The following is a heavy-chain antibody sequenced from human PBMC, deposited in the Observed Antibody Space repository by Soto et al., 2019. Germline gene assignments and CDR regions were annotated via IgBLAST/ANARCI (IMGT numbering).Heavy chain of an antibody. CDR3: AGWIQLQQYYYYGMDV. V-gene: IGHV4-4*02. CDR2: IYHSGST. J-gene: IGHJ6*02. Sequence: QVQLQESGPGLVKPSGTLSLTCAVSGGSISSSNWWSWVRQPPGKGLEWIGEIYHSGSTNYNPSLKVRATIPADKSKTQVALRLSSEPAADPAVYYCAGWIQLQQYYYYGMDVWGQGTTVTVSS. CDR1: GGSISSSNW. D-gene: IGHD5-18*01.